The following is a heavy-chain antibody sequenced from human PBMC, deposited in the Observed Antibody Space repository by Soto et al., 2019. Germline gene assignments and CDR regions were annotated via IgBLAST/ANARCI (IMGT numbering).Heavy chain of an antibody. CDR3: ARDHVDIVATNYYYYVIDF. Sequence: GASVKVSCKASGYTFTGYYMHWVRQAPGQGLEWMGWINPNSGGTNYAQKFQGWVTMTRDTSISTAYMELSRLRSDDTAVYYCARDHVDIVATNYYYYVIDFWGQRSTVTGSS. CDR1: GYTFTGYY. J-gene: IGHJ6*02. CDR2: INPNSGGT. D-gene: IGHD5-12*01. V-gene: IGHV1-2*04.